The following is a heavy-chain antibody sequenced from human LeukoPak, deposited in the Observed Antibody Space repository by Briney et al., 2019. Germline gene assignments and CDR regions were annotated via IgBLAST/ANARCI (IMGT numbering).Heavy chain of an antibody. CDR2: ISSSSSYI. V-gene: IGHV3-21*01. Sequence: GGSLRLSCAASGFTFSSYSMNWVRQAPGKGLEWVSSISSSSSYIYYADSVKGRFTISRDNAKNSLYLQMNSLRAEDTAVYHCASLILWFGEYRMDVWGQGTTVTVSS. CDR1: GFTFSSYS. CDR3: ASLILWFGEYRMDV. D-gene: IGHD3-10*01. J-gene: IGHJ6*02.